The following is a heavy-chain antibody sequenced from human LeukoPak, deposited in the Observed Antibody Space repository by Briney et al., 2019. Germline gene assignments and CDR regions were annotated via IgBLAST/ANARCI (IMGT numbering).Heavy chain of an antibody. J-gene: IGHJ4*02. CDR2: ISSSGSTI. Sequence: GVSLRLSCAASGFTFSSYEMNWVRQAPGKGLEWVSYISSSGSTIYYADSVKGRFTISRDNAKNSLYLQMNSLRAEDTAVYYCAREPSSSWTADHFDYWGQGTLVTVSS. CDR1: GFTFSSYE. CDR3: AREPSSSWTADHFDY. D-gene: IGHD6-13*01. V-gene: IGHV3-48*03.